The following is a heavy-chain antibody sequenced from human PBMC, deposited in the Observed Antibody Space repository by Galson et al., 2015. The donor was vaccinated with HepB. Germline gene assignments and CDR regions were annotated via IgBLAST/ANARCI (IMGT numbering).Heavy chain of an antibody. Sequence: QSGAEVKKPGESLKISCEGSGFSFSSHWIGWVRQLPGKGLEWMGIISPSDSDTRYSPSFQGQVTISADKSISTAYLQWSSLKASDTAIYYCARHSHMSHFDYWGQGTLVTVSS. CDR3: ARHSHMSHFDY. CDR2: ISPSDSDT. CDR1: GFSFSSHW. V-gene: IGHV5-51*01. J-gene: IGHJ4*02.